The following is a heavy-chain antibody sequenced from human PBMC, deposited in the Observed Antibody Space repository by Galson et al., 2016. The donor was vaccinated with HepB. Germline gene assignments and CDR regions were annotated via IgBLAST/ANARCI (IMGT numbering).Heavy chain of an antibody. CDR3: AMDGIGDYYYGLDV. V-gene: IGHV4-59*01. D-gene: IGHD3-16*01. CDR2: IYYTGTT. CDR1: CGSISLYS. Sequence: SETLSLTCTVSCGSISLYSWSWIRQPPGKGLEWIGFIYYTGTTNYSPSLKSRVSISLDTSKSQFSLRLTSVTPADTAVYFCAMDGIGDYYYGLDVWGKGTSVTVSS. J-gene: IGHJ6*04.